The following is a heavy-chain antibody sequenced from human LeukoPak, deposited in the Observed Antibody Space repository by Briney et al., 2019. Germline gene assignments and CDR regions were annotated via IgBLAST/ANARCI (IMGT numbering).Heavy chain of an antibody. Sequence: GGSLRLSCAASGFTFSDYYMSWIRQAPGKGLEWVSYISSSGSTIYYADSVKGRFTISRDNANNSLYLQMNSLRAEDTAVYYCARVTLTSANFDYWGQGTLVTVSS. CDR1: GFTFSDYY. CDR2: ISSSGSTI. J-gene: IGHJ4*02. CDR3: ARVTLTSANFDY. V-gene: IGHV3-11*01.